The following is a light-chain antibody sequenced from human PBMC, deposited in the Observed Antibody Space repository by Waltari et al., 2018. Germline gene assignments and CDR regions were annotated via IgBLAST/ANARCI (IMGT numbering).Light chain of an antibody. V-gene: IGLV2-23*02. CDR2: DVS. CDR1: SSDIGRYDI. Sequence: QSALTQPAAVSGSPGQSVTISCTGASSDIGRYDIVSWYQQHPGNAPKLVISDVSKRPSGVAYRFSGSKSGATASLTISGLQFEDEADYYCCSYAGNYVWVFGGGTRLTVL. CDR3: CSYAGNYVWV. J-gene: IGLJ3*02.